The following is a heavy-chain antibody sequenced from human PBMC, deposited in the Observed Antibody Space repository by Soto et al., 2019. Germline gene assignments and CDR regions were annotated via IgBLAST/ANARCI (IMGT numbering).Heavy chain of an antibody. V-gene: IGHV1-69*01. CDR2: IIPIFGTP. Sequence: QVQLVQSGAEVKKPGSSVKVSCKASGGIFSTYAISWLRQAPGQGLEWMGGIIPIFGTPNYAQRFQGRVTNTADESTTTSYMELIRLKSEDTAVYYCARDRDDYGSGNYYNRIDFWGQGTLVTVSS. J-gene: IGHJ4*02. CDR3: ARDRDDYGSGNYYNRIDF. D-gene: IGHD3-10*01. CDR1: GGIFSTYA.